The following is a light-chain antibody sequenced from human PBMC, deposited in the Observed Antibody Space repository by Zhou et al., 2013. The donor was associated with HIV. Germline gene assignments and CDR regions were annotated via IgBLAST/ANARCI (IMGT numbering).Light chain of an antibody. J-gene: IGKJ4*01. Sequence: EIVLTQSPVTLSLFPGERATLSCRASQSVDSGYLVWYQQKPGQPPRPLIFGTSTRATGIPDRFSGSGSGTDFTLTISSLEPEDFAVYYCQQYGSPLTFGGGTKVEIK. CDR1: QSVDSGY. CDR3: QQYGSPLT. CDR2: GTS. V-gene: IGKV3-20*01.